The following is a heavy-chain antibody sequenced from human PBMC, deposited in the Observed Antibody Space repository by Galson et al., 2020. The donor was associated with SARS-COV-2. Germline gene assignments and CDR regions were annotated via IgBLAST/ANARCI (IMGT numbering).Heavy chain of an antibody. CDR2: IHYSGST. D-gene: IGHD3-3*01. CDR3: ARLPGRQYDVWSGYYMDY. J-gene: IGHJ4*02. Sequence: SETLSLTCTVSGGSISSSSYYWGWIRQPPGKGLEWIGSIHYSGSTYYNPSLKRRVTISVDTSKNQFSLKLSSVTAADTAVYYCARLPGRQYDVWSGYYMDYWGQGTLGTVAS. CDR1: GGSISSSSYY. V-gene: IGHV4-39*07.